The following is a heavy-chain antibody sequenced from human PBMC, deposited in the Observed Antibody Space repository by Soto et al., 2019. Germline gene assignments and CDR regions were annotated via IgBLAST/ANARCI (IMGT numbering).Heavy chain of an antibody. V-gene: IGHV3-23*01. CDR1: GFTFSSYA. Sequence: PGGSLRLSCAASGFTFSSYAMSWVRQAPGKGLEWVSAISGSGGSTYYADSVKGRFTISRDNSKNTLYLQMNSLRAEDTAVYYCAKMGGYDSSGYYYVLHYWGQGTLVTVSS. CDR3: AKMGGYDSSGYYYVLHY. D-gene: IGHD3-22*01. CDR2: ISGSGGST. J-gene: IGHJ4*02.